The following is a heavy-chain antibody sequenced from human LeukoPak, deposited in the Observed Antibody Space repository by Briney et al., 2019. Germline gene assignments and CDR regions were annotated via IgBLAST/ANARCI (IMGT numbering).Heavy chain of an antibody. CDR3: VRHTNEYSNYPFDV. Sequence: SETLSLTCTVSGGSISSYYWSWIRQPPGKGLEWIGYIYYSGSTNYNPSLKSRVTISVDTSKNQFSLKLSSVTAADTAVYYCVRHTNEYSNYPFDVWGQGTMVTVSS. J-gene: IGHJ3*01. CDR2: IYYSGST. CDR1: GGSISSYY. D-gene: IGHD4-11*01. V-gene: IGHV4-59*08.